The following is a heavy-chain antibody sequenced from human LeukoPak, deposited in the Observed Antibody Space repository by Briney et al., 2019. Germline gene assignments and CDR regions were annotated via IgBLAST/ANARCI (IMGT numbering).Heavy chain of an antibody. CDR2: IYHSGST. D-gene: IGHD1-1*01. Sequence: PSQTLSLTCAVSGGSISSGGYSWSWIRQPPGKGLEWIGYIYHSGSTYYNPSLKSRVTISVDRSKNQFSLKLSSVTAADTAVYYCARDGIESGWNRGLDYWGQGTLVTVSS. V-gene: IGHV4-30-2*01. CDR1: GGSISSGGYS. J-gene: IGHJ4*02. CDR3: ARDGIESGWNRGLDY.